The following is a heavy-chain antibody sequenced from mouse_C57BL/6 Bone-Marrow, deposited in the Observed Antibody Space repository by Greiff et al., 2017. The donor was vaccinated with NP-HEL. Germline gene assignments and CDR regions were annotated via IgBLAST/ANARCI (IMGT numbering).Heavy chain of an antibody. D-gene: IGHD1-1*01. CDR3: AKGDYGWYFGV. J-gene: IGHJ1*03. CDR1: GYTFTNYW. CDR2: IYPGGGYT. Sequence: VKLVESGAELVRPGTSVKMSCKASGYTFTNYWIGWAKQRPGHGLEWIGDIYPGGGYTNYNEKFKGKATLTADKSSSTAYMQFSSLTSEDSAIYYCAKGDYGWYFGVWGTGTTVTVSS. V-gene: IGHV1-63*01.